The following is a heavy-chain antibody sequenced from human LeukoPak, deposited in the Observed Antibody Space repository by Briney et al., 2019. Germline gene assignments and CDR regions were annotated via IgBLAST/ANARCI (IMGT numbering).Heavy chain of an antibody. J-gene: IGHJ4*02. CDR1: GFTFSDYY. CDR2: ISSSGSTI. CDR3: ARLHVDIVATTPDY. Sequence: GGSLRLSCAASGFTFSDYYMSWIRQAPGKGLEWVSYISSSGSTIYYADSVKGRFTISGDKAKNSLYLQMNSLRAEDTAVYYCARLHVDIVATTPDYWGQGTLVTVSS. V-gene: IGHV3-11*01. D-gene: IGHD5-12*01.